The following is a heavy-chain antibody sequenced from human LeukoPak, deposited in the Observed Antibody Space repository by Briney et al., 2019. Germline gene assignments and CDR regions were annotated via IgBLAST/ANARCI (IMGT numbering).Heavy chain of an antibody. Sequence: PGGSLRLSCAASGFTFSSYARNWLRKAPGKGQEWVSGFRGSGVERFYADSVKGRFTISRDNSKNTLYLQMNSLRAEDTAVYYCARVAAAGTFYYYYYMDVWGKGTTVTISS. D-gene: IGHD6-13*01. CDR1: GFTFSSYA. J-gene: IGHJ6*03. V-gene: IGHV3-23*01. CDR2: FRGSGVER. CDR3: ARVAAAGTFYYYYYMDV.